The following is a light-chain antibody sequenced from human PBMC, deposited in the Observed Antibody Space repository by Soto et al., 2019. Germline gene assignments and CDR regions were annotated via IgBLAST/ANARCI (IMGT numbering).Light chain of an antibody. Sequence: QSALTQPRSVSGSPGQSVTISCTGTSSDVGGSNYVSWYQQHPGKVPKLIISDVSKRPSGVPDRFSGSKSGNTASLTISGLQGEDEADYYCCSHAGSYVIFGGGTQLTVL. CDR3: CSHAGSYVI. J-gene: IGLJ2*01. V-gene: IGLV2-11*01. CDR2: DVS. CDR1: SSDVGGSNY.